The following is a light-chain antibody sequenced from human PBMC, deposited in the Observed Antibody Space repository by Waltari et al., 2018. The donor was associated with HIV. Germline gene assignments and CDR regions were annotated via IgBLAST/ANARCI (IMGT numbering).Light chain of an antibody. Sequence: EIVLTQSPDTLSLSPGASATLSFRASQSVGSTFLAWYQQKPGQAPRLLVYGTSRRATGIPDRFSGSGSGTDFTLAISRLEPEDFAVYYCQQYGDSPMYTFGQGTRLDIK. CDR2: GTS. J-gene: IGKJ2*01. CDR3: QQYGDSPMYT. CDR1: QSVGSTF. V-gene: IGKV3-20*01.